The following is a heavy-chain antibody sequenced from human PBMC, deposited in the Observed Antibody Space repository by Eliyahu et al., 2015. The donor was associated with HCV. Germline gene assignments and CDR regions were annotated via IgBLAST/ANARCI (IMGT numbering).Heavy chain of an antibody. CDR1: GFTFSSXA. CDR3: AKDFRSRRAARPFLTHFDY. CDR2: ISGSGGST. V-gene: IGHV3-23*01. J-gene: IGHJ4*02. Sequence: EVQLLESGGGLVQPGGSLRLXCAASGFTFSSXAXSWVRQAPGKGLEWVSAISGSGGSTYYADSVKGRFTISRDNSKNTLYLQMNSLRAEDTAVYYCAKDFRSRRAARPFLTHFDYWGQGTLVTVSS. D-gene: IGHD6-6*01.